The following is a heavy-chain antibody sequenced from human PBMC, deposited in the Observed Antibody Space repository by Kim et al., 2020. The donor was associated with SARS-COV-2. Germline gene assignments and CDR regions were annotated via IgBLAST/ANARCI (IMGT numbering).Heavy chain of an antibody. Sequence: QKFQGRVTITRDTSASTAYMELSSLRSEDTAVYYCASGIAAATGTDAFDIWGQGTMVTVSS. V-gene: IGHV1-3*01. J-gene: IGHJ3*02. D-gene: IGHD6-13*01. CDR3: ASGIAAATGTDAFDI.